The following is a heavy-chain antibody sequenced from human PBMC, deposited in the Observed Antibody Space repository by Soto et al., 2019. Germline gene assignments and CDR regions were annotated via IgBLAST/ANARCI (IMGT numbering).Heavy chain of an antibody. Sequence: EVQLVESGGGLVQPGGSLRLSCAVSGFTVSSNYLGWVRQAPGTGLELVSVIYSGGSTLSADSVKGRFTLSRDDYKNMVWLQMNSLKAEDTAVYYCAARGVVLPAGTDALDVWGQGTMVTVSS. CDR2: IYSGGST. D-gene: IGHD2-2*01. J-gene: IGHJ3*01. V-gene: IGHV3-66*01. CDR1: GFTVSSNY. CDR3: AARGVVLPAGTDALDV.